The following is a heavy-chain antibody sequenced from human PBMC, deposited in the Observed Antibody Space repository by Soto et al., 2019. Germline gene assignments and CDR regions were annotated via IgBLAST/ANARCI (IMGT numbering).Heavy chain of an antibody. Sequence: GGPLRLSGVASVFSLGNYPMNWVRQTPGKGLEWISYSSPRGDTIYYADSVEGRFTISRDNARNSLSLHMSSLRDEDSALYYCAKGPHTNVGWPYYFESWGQGVPVTVSS. CDR2: SSPRGDTI. J-gene: IGHJ4*02. CDR3: AKGPHTNVGWPYYFES. D-gene: IGHD6-19*01. V-gene: IGHV3-48*02. CDR1: VFSLGNYP.